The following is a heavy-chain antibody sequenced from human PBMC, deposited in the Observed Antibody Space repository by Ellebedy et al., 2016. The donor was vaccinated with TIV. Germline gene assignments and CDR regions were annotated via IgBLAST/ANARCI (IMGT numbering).Heavy chain of an antibody. D-gene: IGHD6-13*01. Sequence: GESLKISCAASGFTLRSYSMNWVRQAPGTGLDWVSFITSDSSTIYCVDSVKGRFAISRDNARNSLFLQMNSLRAEDTAVYYGVRGRHKAAARTPDFWGQGTRVTVSS. V-gene: IGHV3-48*04. J-gene: IGHJ4*02. CDR1: GFTLRSYS. CDR3: VRGRHKAAARTPDF. CDR2: ITSDSSTI.